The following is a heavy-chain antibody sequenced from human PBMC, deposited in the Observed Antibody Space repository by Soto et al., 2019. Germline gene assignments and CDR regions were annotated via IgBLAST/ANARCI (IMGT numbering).Heavy chain of an antibody. CDR1: GFTFSSYA. V-gene: IGHV3-23*01. CDR2: ISGSGGST. J-gene: IGHJ6*01. Sequence: SLRLSCAASGFTFSSYAMSWVRQAPGKGLEWVSAISGSGGSTYYADSVKGRFTISRDNSKNTLYLQMNSLRAEDTAVYYCAKTVSNYYYYGMDVWGQGTRVTVSS. CDR3: AKTVSNYYYYGMDV.